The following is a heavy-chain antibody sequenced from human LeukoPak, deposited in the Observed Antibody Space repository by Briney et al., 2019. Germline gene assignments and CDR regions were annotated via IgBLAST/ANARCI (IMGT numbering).Heavy chain of an antibody. D-gene: IGHD3-22*01. J-gene: IGHJ4*02. V-gene: IGHV3-23*01. CDR3: AKAQSSGFYWYFDC. CDR1: GFTSSSYA. Sequence: GGSLRLSCAASGFTSSSYAMSWVRQAPGKGLEWVSAISGTGGNTYYADSVKGRFTISRDNSKNTLYLQMNSLRDEDTAVYYCAKAQSSGFYWYFDCWGQGTLVTVSS. CDR2: ISGTGGNT.